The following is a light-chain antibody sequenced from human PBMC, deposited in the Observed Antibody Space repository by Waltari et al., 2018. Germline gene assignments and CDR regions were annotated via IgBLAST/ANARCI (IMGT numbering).Light chain of an antibody. V-gene: IGKV3-20*01. CDR1: QSVSSSY. CDR2: CAS. Sequence: EIVLTQSPGTLSLSPGERATLSCRASQSVSSSYLAWYQQMPCQGARLLMYCASNRATGIPDRFSGSGSGTDFTRTISRLEPEDFAVYYCEQYDSSPPTIGQGTKLEIK. J-gene: IGKJ2*01. CDR3: EQYDSSPPT.